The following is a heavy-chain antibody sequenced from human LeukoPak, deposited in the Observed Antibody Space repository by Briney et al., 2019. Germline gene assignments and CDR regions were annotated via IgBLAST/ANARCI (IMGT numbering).Heavy chain of an antibody. CDR3: ARGVATNRYYFDY. J-gene: IGHJ4*02. V-gene: IGHV1-3*01. CDR2: INAGNGNT. Sequence: ASVTVSCKASGYTFTSYAMHWVRQAPGQRLEWMGWINAGNGNTKYSQKFQGRVTITRDTSASTTYMELSSLRSEDTAVYSCARGVATNRYYFDYWGQGTLVTVSS. D-gene: IGHD5-12*01. CDR1: GYTFTSYA.